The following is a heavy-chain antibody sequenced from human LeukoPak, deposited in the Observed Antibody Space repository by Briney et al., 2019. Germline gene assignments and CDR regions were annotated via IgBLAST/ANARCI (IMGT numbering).Heavy chain of an antibody. V-gene: IGHV3-23*01. CDR2: ISGSGSST. CDR3: ARSGDGYNYWAADFDY. Sequence: GGSLRLSCAASGFTFSSYAMSWVRQAPGKGLQWVSGISGSGSSTYYADSVKGRFTISRDNSKNTLYLQMNSLRAEDTAVYHCARSGDGYNYWAADFDYWGQGTLVTVSS. D-gene: IGHD5-24*01. J-gene: IGHJ4*02. CDR1: GFTFSSYA.